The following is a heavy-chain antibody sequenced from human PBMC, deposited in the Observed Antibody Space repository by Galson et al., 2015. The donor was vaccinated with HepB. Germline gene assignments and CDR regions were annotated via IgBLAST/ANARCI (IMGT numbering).Heavy chain of an antibody. V-gene: IGHV3-53*01. CDR2: VYRGGGT. Sequence: SLRLSCAASGFTVSANYMNWVRQAPGKGLEWVSVVYRGGGTTYYADSVKGRFTISRDNSKNTLSLQMNSLRAEDTAIYYCARGTYLYGDSGYYFDYWGHGTLVPVSS. CDR3: ARGTYLYGDSGYYFDY. D-gene: IGHD2-15*01. CDR1: GFTVSANY. J-gene: IGHJ4*01.